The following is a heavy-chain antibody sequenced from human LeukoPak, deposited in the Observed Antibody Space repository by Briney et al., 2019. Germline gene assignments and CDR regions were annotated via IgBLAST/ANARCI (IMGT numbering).Heavy chain of an antibody. Sequence: PGGSLRLSCAASGFTFSSYAMHWVRQAPGKGLEWVAVISYDGSNKYYADSVKGRFIISRDNSKNTLYLQMNSLRAEDTAVYYCARDHRLTADYWGQGTLVTVSS. CDR1: GFTFSSYA. CDR3: ARDHRLTADY. J-gene: IGHJ4*02. V-gene: IGHV3-30*04. CDR2: ISYDGSNK. D-gene: IGHD2-21*02.